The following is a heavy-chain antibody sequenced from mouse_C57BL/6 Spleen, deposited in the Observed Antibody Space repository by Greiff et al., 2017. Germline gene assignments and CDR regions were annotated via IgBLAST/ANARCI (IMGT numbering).Heavy chain of an antibody. J-gene: IGHJ4*01. Sequence: EVQLVESGGGLVKPGGSLKLSCAASGFTFSDYGMHWVRQAPEKGLEWVAYISSGSSTIYYADTVKGRFTISRDNAKNTLFLQMTSLRSEDTAMYYCARGLITTVVDDAMDYWGQGTSVTVSS. V-gene: IGHV5-17*01. CDR2: ISSGSSTI. CDR1: GFTFSDYG. CDR3: ARGLITTVVDDAMDY. D-gene: IGHD1-1*01.